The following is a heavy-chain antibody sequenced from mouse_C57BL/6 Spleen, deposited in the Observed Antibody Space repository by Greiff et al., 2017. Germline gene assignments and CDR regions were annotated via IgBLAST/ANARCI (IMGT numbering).Heavy chain of an antibody. V-gene: IGHV5-4*03. CDR1: GFTFSSYA. J-gene: IGHJ4*01. CDR3: AGGYEAMDY. Sequence: EVKVEESGGGLVKPGGSLKLSCAASGFTFSSYAMSWVRQTPEKRLEWVATISDGGSYTYYPDNVKGRFTISRDNAKNNLYRQMSHLKSEDTAMYYCAGGYEAMDYWGQGTSGTVSS. CDR2: ISDGGSYT.